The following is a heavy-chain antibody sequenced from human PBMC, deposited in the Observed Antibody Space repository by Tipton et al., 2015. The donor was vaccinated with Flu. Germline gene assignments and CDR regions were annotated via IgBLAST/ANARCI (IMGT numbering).Heavy chain of an antibody. V-gene: IGHV4-38-2*01. CDR2: IYHSGST. CDR3: ARGSQQLAIDP. J-gene: IGHJ5*02. D-gene: IGHD6-13*01. CDR1: GYSISSGYY. Sequence: TLSLTCAVSGYSISSGYYWGWIRQPPGKGLEWIGSIYHSGSTYYNPSLKSRVTISVDTSKNQFSLKLSSVTAADRAVYYCARGSQQLAIDPWGQGTLVTVSS.